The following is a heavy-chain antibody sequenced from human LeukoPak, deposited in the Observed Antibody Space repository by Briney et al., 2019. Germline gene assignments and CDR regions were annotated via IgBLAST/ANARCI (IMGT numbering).Heavy chain of an antibody. D-gene: IGHD3-10*01. J-gene: IGHJ5*02. CDR3: ARQVGLLWFGEFIPNWFDP. V-gene: IGHV1-18*01. Sequence: GASVKVSCKASGYTFTSYGISWVRQAPGQGFEWMGWISAYNGNTNYAQKLQGRVTMTTDTSTSTAYMELRSLRSDDTAVYYCARQVGLLWFGEFIPNWFDPWGQGTLVTVSS. CDR1: GYTFTSYG. CDR2: ISAYNGNT.